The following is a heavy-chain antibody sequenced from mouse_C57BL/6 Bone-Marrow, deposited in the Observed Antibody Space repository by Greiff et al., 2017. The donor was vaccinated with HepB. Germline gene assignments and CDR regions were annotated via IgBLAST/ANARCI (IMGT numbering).Heavy chain of an antibody. CDR3: ARFYYYGSSRAWFAY. CDR1: GFSLTSYG. D-gene: IGHD1-1*01. J-gene: IGHJ3*01. Sequence: VKVVESGPGLVQPSQSLSITCTVSGFSLTSYGVHWVRQSPGKGLEWLGVIWSGGSTDYNAAFISRLSISKDNSKSQVFFKMNSLQADDTAIYYCARFYYYGSSRAWFAYWGQGTLVTVSA. CDR2: IWSGGST. V-gene: IGHV2-2*01.